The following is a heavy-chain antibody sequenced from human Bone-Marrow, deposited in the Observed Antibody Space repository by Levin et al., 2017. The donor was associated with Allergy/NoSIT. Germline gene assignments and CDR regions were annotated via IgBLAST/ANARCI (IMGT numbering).Heavy chain of an antibody. CDR2: IGTTGNT. V-gene: IGHV3-23*01. J-gene: IGHJ4*02. D-gene: IGHD6-6*01. CDR1: GFSFRTYA. Sequence: GESLKISCAASGFSFRTYAMRWVRQAPGKGLEWVSTIGTTGNTYYADSVKGRFTISRDNSKNTLYLQMNSLRAEDTAVYYCAKGGDPSSGKSHFFDYWGQGTLATVSS. CDR3: AKGGDPSSGKSHFFDY.